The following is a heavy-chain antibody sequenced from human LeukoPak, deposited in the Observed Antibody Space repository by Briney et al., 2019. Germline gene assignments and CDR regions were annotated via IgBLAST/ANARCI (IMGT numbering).Heavy chain of an antibody. Sequence: ASVKVSCKASGYTFTGYYMHWVRQAPGQGLEWMGWMNPNSGNTGYAQKFQGRVTMTRNTSISTAYMELSSLRSEDTAVYYCARGRSKYQLLLVVWGQGTTVTVSS. V-gene: IGHV1-8*02. CDR1: GYTFTGYY. D-gene: IGHD2-2*01. CDR2: MNPNSGNT. CDR3: ARGRSKYQLLLVV. J-gene: IGHJ6*02.